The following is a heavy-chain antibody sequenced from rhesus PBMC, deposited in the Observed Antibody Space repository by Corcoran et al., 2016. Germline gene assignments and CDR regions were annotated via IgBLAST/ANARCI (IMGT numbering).Heavy chain of an antibody. J-gene: IGHJ5-1*01. CDR1: GGSIRSGYYY. Sequence: VQLQESGPGLVKPSETLSLTCAVSGGSIRSGYYYWSWIRPPPGTGLEWIGYITYSGSTSNNPSLKSRVTISRDTSKNQFSLKLSSVTAADTAVYYCASPLRIAAANKYRFDVWGPGVLVTVSS. D-gene: IGHD6-43*01. V-gene: IGHV4-122*02. CDR3: ASPLRIAAANKYRFDV. CDR2: ITYSGST.